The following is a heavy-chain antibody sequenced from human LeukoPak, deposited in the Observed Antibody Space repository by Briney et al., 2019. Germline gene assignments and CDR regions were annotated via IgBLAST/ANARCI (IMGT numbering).Heavy chain of an antibody. CDR2: TSGSNSYI. J-gene: IGHJ4*02. D-gene: IGHD4-23*01. V-gene: IGHV3-21*01. CDR3: ARGATYGGGDY. Sequence: GGSLRLSCVASGFTFSNYSMNWVRQAPGKGLEWVSSTSGSNSYIYYADSVRGRFTISRDNAKNSLYLQMNTLRVEDTAVYYCARGATYGGGDYWGRGTLVTVSS. CDR1: GFTFSNYS.